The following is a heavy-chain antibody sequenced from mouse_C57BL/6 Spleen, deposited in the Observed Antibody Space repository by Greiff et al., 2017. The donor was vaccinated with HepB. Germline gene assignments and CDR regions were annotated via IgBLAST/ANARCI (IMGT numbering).Heavy chain of an antibody. CDR2: IYPSDSET. Sequence: QVQLQQPGAELVRPGSSVKLSCKASGYTSTSYWMDWVKQRPGQGLEWIGNIYPSDSETHYNQKFKDKATLTVDKSSSTAYMQLSSLTSEDSAVYYCARSPITTDAMDYWGQGTSVTVSS. CDR1: GYTSTSYW. V-gene: IGHV1-61*01. D-gene: IGHD1-1*01. J-gene: IGHJ4*01. CDR3: ARSPITTDAMDY.